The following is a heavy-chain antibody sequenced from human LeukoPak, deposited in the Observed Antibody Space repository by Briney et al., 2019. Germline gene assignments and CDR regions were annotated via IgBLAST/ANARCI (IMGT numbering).Heavy chain of an antibody. CDR3: ARGPWSYGLFQGFDY. CDR1: GGSISSYY. Sequence: PSETLSLTCTVSGGSISSYYWSWIRQPAGKGLEWIGRIYTSGSTNYNPSLKSRVTISVDTSKNQFSLKLSSVTAADTAVYYCARGPWSYGLFQGFDYWGQGTLVTVSS. D-gene: IGHD5-18*01. V-gene: IGHV4-4*07. CDR2: IYTSGST. J-gene: IGHJ4*02.